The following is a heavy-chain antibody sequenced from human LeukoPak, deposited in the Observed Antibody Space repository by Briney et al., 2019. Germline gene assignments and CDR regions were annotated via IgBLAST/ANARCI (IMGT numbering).Heavy chain of an antibody. J-gene: IGHJ4*02. Sequence: GGSLRLSCAASGFNFNFYSMNWVRQTPGKGLEWVSYISGSGGATIYADSVKGRFTISRDNAKNSLYLQMNSLRAEDTAMYYCASTYGRGSLNYWGQGTLVTVSS. CDR1: GFNFNFYS. CDR2: ISGSGGAT. CDR3: ASTYGRGSLNY. D-gene: IGHD4-17*01. V-gene: IGHV3-48*04.